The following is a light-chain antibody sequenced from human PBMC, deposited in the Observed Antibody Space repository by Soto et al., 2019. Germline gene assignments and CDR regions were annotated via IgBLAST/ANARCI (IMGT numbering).Light chain of an antibody. V-gene: IGKV3-15*01. CDR3: QQYNNWPPSYT. CDR2: GAS. CDR1: QSVSSN. J-gene: IGKJ2*01. Sequence: EIVMTQSPATLSVSPGERATLSCRASQSVSSNLAWYQQKPGQAPRLLIYGASTRATGIPARFSGSGSGTECTLTIRSLQSEDFAVYYCQQYNNWPPSYTFGQGTKLEIK.